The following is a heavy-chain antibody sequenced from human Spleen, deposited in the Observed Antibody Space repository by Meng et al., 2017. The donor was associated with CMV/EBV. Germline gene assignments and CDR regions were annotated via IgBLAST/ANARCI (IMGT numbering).Heavy chain of an antibody. CDR2: THYTGNV. J-gene: IGHJ3*02. CDR1: GGSISNNNYY. V-gene: IGHV4-39*06. D-gene: IGHD3-10*01. CDR3: ARPPNSYLDAFDI. Sequence: GSLRLSCIVSGGSISNNNYYWGWIRQPPGKGLEWIGSTHYTGNVQYNSFLKSRITISVDTPKNHFALKLNSVTAADTAVYYCARPPNSYLDAFDIWGQGTMVTVSS.